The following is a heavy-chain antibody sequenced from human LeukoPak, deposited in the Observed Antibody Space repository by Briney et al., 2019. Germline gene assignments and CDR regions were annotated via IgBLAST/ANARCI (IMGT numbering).Heavy chain of an antibody. CDR1: GYSFSSYW. CDR3: ARRGGLNDAFDI. D-gene: IGHD3-16*01. J-gene: IGHJ3*02. V-gene: IGHV5-51*01. Sequence: GESLKISCKGSGYSFSSYWIVWVRQMPGKGLEWMGIYPGDSDTRYSPSFQGQVTISADKSIRTAYLQWSSLKASDTAMYYCARRGGLNDAFDIWGQGTMVIVSS. CDR2: YPGDSDT.